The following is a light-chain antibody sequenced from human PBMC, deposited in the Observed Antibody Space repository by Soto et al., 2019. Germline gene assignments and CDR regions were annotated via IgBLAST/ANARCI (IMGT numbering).Light chain of an antibody. CDR3: MQALQTPIT. V-gene: IGKV2-28*01. Sequence: DIVMTQSPLSLPVTPGEPASISCRSSQSLLHSNGYNYLDWYLQKPGQSPQLLIYLGSNRASGVPDRFSGSGSGTDFTLKISRVEAEDVGVYYCMQALQTPITFGQGKRLDIK. CDR1: QSLLHSNGYNY. J-gene: IGKJ5*01. CDR2: LGS.